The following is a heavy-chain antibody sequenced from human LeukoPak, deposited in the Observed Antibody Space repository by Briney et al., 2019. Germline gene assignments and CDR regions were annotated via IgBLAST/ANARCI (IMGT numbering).Heavy chain of an antibody. CDR2: ISGSGGST. CDR3: ARVESGSSHFDY. V-gene: IGHV3-23*01. Sequence: GTLRLSCAASGFTFSSYAMSWVRQAPGKGLEWVSVISGSGGSTYYADSVKGRFTISRDNSKNTLYLQMNSLRAEDTAVYYCARVESGSSHFDYWGQGTLVTVSS. J-gene: IGHJ4*02. D-gene: IGHD1-26*01. CDR1: GFTFSSYA.